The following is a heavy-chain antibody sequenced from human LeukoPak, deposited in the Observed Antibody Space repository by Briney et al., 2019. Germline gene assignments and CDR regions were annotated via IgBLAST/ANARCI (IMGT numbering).Heavy chain of an antibody. CDR2: INHSGST. CDR1: GGSYSGYY. V-gene: IGHV4-34*01. CDR3: ARGGDSSTYYLLDAFDI. J-gene: IGHJ3*02. D-gene: IGHD3-22*01. Sequence: PPETLSLSCAVYGGSYSGYYWSWIRQPPGKGLEWIGEINHSGSTNYNPSLKSRVTISVDTSKNQFSLKLSSVTAADTAVYYCARGGDSSTYYLLDAFDIWGQGTMVTVSS.